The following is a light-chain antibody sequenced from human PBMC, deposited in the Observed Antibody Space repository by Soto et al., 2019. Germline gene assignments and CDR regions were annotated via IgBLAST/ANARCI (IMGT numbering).Light chain of an antibody. Sequence: EIVLTQSPCTLSLSPGERATLSCRASQSVSSSYLAWYQQNPGQAPRLLIYGASSRATGIPDRFSGSGSVTDFTLTISRLEPEDFAVYYCQQYGSSPPYTLGQGTKLEIK. CDR2: GAS. V-gene: IGKV3-20*01. CDR3: QQYGSSPPYT. J-gene: IGKJ2*01. CDR1: QSVSSSY.